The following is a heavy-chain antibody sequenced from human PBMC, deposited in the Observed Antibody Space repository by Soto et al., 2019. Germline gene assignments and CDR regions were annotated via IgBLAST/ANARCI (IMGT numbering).Heavy chain of an antibody. V-gene: IGHV4-38-2*01. J-gene: IGHJ4*02. CDR1: GYSISSGYY. Sequence: SETLSLTCAVSGYSISSGYYWGWIRQPPGKGLEWIGSIYHSGRTYYNPSLKSRLTISLDTSKNQFSLKLTSVTAADTALYFCATPSGTFPYWGQGTLVTLSS. D-gene: IGHD1-26*01. CDR3: ATPSGTFPY. CDR2: IYHSGRT.